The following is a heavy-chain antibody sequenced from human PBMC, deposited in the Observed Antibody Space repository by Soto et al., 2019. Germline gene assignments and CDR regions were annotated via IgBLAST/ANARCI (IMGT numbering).Heavy chain of an antibody. CDR3: VRGVDSSFDY. D-gene: IGHD6-13*01. V-gene: IGHV4-34*01. CDR2: INHSGST. CDR1: GGSFSGYY. J-gene: IGHJ4*02. Sequence: SETLSLTCAVYGGSFSGYYWSWIRQSPGKGLEWIGEINHSGSTNYNPSLKSRVTISVDTSKNHFSLQLSSVTPDDTAIYYCVRGVDSSFDYWGQGTLVTVSS.